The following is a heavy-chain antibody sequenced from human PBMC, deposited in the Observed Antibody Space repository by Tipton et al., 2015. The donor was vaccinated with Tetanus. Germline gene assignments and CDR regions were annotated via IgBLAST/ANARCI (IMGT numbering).Heavy chain of an antibody. D-gene: IGHD3-22*01. CDR3: ARDRGDYIYYGMDV. CDR2: IDPNSGDT. J-gene: IGHJ6*02. CDR1: GYTFTGYY. Sequence: QLVQSGAELKKPGASVKVSCTASGYTFTGYYMYWVRQAPGQGLEWVGWIDPNSGDTIYAQNFQGRVTMTRDTSMSTVYMELSRLRTDDTAVYYCARDRGDYIYYGMDVWGPGTTVTVPS. V-gene: IGHV1-2*02.